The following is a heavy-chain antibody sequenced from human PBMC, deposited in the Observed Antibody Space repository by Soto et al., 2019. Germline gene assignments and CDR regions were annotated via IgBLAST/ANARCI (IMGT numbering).Heavy chain of an antibody. Sequence: QVQLVESGGGLVKPGRSLRLSCAASGFTFSDYYMSWIRQAPGKRLEWVSYISSIGSTIYYADPVKGRFTISRDNAKNSLFLQMNSLRAEDTAVYYCARMYYYDSSACSDWGQGTLVTVSS. J-gene: IGHJ4*02. CDR2: ISSIGSTI. CDR1: GFTFSDYY. CDR3: ARMYYYDSSACSD. D-gene: IGHD3-22*01. V-gene: IGHV3-11*01.